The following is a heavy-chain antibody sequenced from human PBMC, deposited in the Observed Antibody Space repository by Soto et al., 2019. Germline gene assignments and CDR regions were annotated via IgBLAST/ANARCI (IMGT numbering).Heavy chain of an antibody. D-gene: IGHD6-13*01. V-gene: IGHV3-33*01. Sequence: QVQLVGSGGGVVQPGTSLRLSCAASGFAFSNYGMHWVRQAPGKGLEWVEIIWYDGGNKCYADSVKGRFTISRDNSTNTLYLEMSSLRVEDTAVYYCARDNVGGDSSYPYSFDYWGQGTRVTVSS. CDR1: GFAFSNYG. CDR3: ARDNVGGDSSYPYSFDY. J-gene: IGHJ4*02. CDR2: IWYDGGNK.